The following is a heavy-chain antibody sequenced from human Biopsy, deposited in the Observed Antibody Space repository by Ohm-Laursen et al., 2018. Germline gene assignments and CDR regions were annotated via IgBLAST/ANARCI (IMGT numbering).Heavy chain of an antibody. D-gene: IGHD3-22*01. V-gene: IGHV4-31*01. J-gene: IGHJ5*02. CDR3: ARGDYFDSNGYFWFDP. CDR1: GGSISSGGSY. CDR2: IFNSANT. Sequence: TLSLTCTVSGGSISSGGSYWSWIRQRPGKSLAWIGYIFNSANTYYNPSLKNLITISGDTSKNQFSLKLNSVTAADTAVYYCARGDYFDSNGYFWFDPWGQGTLVTVSS.